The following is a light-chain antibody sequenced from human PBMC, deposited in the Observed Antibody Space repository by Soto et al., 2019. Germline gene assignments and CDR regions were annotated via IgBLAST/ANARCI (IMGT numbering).Light chain of an antibody. Sequence: DIQMTQSPSTLAASVGDRVTLTCRASQSISSWLAWYQQKPGKAPKLLIYKASSLESGVPSRFSGSGSGTEFTLTISSLQPDEFATYYCKQYNSYSKTFGQGTKVGIK. CDR1: QSISSW. CDR3: KQYNSYSKT. J-gene: IGKJ1*01. CDR2: KAS. V-gene: IGKV1-5*03.